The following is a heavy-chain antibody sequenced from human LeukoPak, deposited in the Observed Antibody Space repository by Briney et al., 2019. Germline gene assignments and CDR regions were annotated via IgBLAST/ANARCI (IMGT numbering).Heavy chain of an antibody. D-gene: IGHD3-10*01. V-gene: IGHV3-23*01. CDR1: GFTFSSYA. Sequence: PGGSLRLSCAASGFTFSSYAMSWVRQAPGKGLEWVSAISGSGGSTYYADSVKGRFTISRDNAKNTLYLQMNSLRAEDTAVYYCARDGVYGSGTYYVDYWGQGTLVTVSS. CDR3: ARDGVYGSGTYYVDY. J-gene: IGHJ4*02. CDR2: ISGSGGST.